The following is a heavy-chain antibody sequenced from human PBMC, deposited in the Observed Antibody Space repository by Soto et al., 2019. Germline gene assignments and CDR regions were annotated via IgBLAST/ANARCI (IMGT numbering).Heavy chain of an antibody. CDR1: GFTFSSYG. D-gene: IGHD2-2*01. V-gene: IGHV3-30*18. CDR3: AKGPEALYCSSTSCYDWFDP. J-gene: IGHJ5*02. Sequence: TGGSLRLSCAASGFTFSSYGMHWVRQAPGKGLEWVAVISYDGSNKYYADSVKGRFTISRDNSKNTLYLQMNSLRAEDTAVYYCAKGPEALYCSSTSCYDWFDPWGQGTLVTVSS. CDR2: ISYDGSNK.